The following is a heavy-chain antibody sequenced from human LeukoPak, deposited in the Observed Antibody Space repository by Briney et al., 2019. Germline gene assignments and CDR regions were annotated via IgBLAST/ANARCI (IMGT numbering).Heavy chain of an antibody. CDR3: ARDHIAVSSFDQ. V-gene: IGHV4-39*07. J-gene: IGHJ4*02. CDR1: GTSISYSGFF. Sequence: SETLSLTCTVSGTSISYSGFFWGWIRQPPGKGLEWIGSIYYFGTTYYNPSLKTRVAMSVDMSKNQFSLKLTSVTAADTAVYYCARDHIAVSSFDQWGQGTLVTVSS. CDR2: IYYFGTT. D-gene: IGHD6-19*01.